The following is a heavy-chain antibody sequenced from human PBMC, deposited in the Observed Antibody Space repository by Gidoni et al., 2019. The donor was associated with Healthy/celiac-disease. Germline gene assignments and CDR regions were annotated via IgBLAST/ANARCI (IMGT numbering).Heavy chain of an antibody. CDR1: GYHLTELS. V-gene: IGHV1-24*01. CDR2: FDPEDGET. Sequence: HVQLVQSGAEVKTHEASVKVPRHVSGYHLTELSMHWVRQAHGKGLEWMGGFDPEDGETIYAQKCQSRVTMTEETSTDTAYMELSSLRSEDTAVYYCATKPFGGSYWEDYWGQGTLVTVSS. D-gene: IGHD1-26*01. J-gene: IGHJ4*02. CDR3: ATKPFGGSYWEDY.